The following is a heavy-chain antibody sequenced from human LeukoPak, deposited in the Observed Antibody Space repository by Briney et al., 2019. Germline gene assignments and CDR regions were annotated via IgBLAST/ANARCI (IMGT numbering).Heavy chain of an antibody. CDR3: ARVVTMVGHFDY. V-gene: IGHV1-69*13. CDR2: IIPIFGTA. Sequence: ASVKVSCKASGGTFSSYAISWVRQAPGQGLEWMGGIIPIFGTANYAQKFQGRVTITADESTSTAYMELSSLRSGDTAVYYCARVVTMVGHFDYWGQGTQVTVSS. D-gene: IGHD3-10*02. J-gene: IGHJ4*02. CDR1: GGTFSSYA.